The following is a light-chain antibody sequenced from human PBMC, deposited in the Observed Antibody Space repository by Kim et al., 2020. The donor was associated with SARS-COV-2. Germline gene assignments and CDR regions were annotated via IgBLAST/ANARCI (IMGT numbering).Light chain of an antibody. V-gene: IGKV1-8*01. Sequence: AIRMTQSPSSFSASTGDRVTITCRASQGISSYLAWYQQKPGKAPKLLIYAASTLQSGVPSRFSGSGSGTEFTLTISSLQSEDFAVYYCQQYSHWPLTFGGGTKVDIK. J-gene: IGKJ4*01. CDR1: QGISSY. CDR2: AAS. CDR3: QQYSHWPLT.